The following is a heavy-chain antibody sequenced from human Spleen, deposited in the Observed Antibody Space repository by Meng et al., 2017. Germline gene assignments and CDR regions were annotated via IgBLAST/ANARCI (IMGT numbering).Heavy chain of an antibody. CDR2: INHSGST. D-gene: IGHD3-10*01. CDR1: GASFSGYY. V-gene: IGHV4-34*01. CDR3: ARGSYYYDSENYGMDV. J-gene: IGHJ6*02. Sequence: SETLSLTCAVYGASFSGYYWSWIRQPPGKGLEWIGEINHSGSTRYNPSLKSRVTISVDTSNNQFSLKLSSVTAADTAVYYCARGSYYYDSENYGMDVWGQGTTVTVSS.